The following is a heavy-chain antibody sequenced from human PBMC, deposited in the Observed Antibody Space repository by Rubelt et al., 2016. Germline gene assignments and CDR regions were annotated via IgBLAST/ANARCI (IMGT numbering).Heavy chain of an antibody. D-gene: IGHD3-10*01. Sequence: SGSTYYNPSLKSRVTISVDTSKNQFSLKLSSVTAADTAVYYCARLGGVTMVREVKWFDPWGQGTLVTVSS. CDR3: ARLGGVTMVREVKWFDP. CDR2: SGST. J-gene: IGHJ5*02. V-gene: IGHV4-39*01.